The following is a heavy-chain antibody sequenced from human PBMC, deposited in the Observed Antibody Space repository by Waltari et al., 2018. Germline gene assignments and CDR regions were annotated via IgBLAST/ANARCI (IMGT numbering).Heavy chain of an antibody. CDR3: ARDPNNGDYVSFSDY. V-gene: IGHV3-33*01. D-gene: IGHD4-17*01. CDR1: GFTFSSYG. J-gene: IGHJ4*02. Sequence: QVQLVESGGGVVQPGRSLRLSCAASGFTFSSYGMHWVRQAPGKGLEWVAVIWYDGSNKDYADSVKGRFTISRDNSKNTLYLQMNSLRAEDTAVYYCARDPNNGDYVSFSDYWGQGTLVTVSS. CDR2: IWYDGSNK.